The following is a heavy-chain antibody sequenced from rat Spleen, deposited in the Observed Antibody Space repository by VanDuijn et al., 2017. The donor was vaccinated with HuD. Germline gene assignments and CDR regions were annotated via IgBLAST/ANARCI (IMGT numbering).Heavy chain of an antibody. V-gene: IGHV5-7*01. CDR3: VRHGYTRYYFDY. D-gene: IGHD1-9*01. Sequence: EVQLVESGGGLVQPGRSLKLSCAASGFTFSDYNMAWVRQVPKKGLEWVATISYDGGRNFYRDSVKGRFTISRDNAKSTLSLQMDSLRSEDTATYYCVRHGYTRYYFDYWGQGVMVTVSS. J-gene: IGHJ2*01. CDR1: GFTFSDYN. CDR2: ISYDGGRN.